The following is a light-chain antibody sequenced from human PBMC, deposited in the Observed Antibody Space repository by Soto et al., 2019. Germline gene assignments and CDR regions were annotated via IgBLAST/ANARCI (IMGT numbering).Light chain of an antibody. Sequence: QSALTQPASVSGSPGQSITISCTGTSSDVGGYNFVSWYQQHPGKAPKLMIYDVSNRPSEVSNRFSGSKSGNTASLTISGLQAEDEADYYCSSHTTTSTVYVFGTGTKLTVL. CDR3: SSHTTTSTVYV. J-gene: IGLJ1*01. CDR1: SSDVGGYNF. CDR2: DVS. V-gene: IGLV2-14*03.